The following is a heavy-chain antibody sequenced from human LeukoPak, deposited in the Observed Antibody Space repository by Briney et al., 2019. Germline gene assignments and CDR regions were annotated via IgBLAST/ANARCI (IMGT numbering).Heavy chain of an antibody. V-gene: IGHV4-34*01. CDR2: INHSGST. CDR3: ARGTDAFDI. Sequence: PSETLSLTCAVYGGSFSGYYWSWIRQPPGKGLEWIGEINHSGSTNYNPSLKGRVTISVDTSKNQFSLKLSSVTAADTAVYYCARGTDAFDIWGQGTMVTVSS. CDR1: GGSFSGYY. J-gene: IGHJ3*02.